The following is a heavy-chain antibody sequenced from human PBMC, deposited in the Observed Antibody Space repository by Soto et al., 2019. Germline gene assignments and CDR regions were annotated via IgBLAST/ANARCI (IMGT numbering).Heavy chain of an antibody. V-gene: IGHV1-18*01. D-gene: IGHD6-13*01. J-gene: IGHJ4*02. Sequence: QVQLVQSEAEVKKPGASVKVSCKASGYIFTNYGLSWVRQAPGQGLQWMAWISPYDGNTHYAQNLQGRVTVTTDTYPRTAYMELRSLRSDDTVVYFCARDDRAAAAGTTYYFDYWGQGTLVTVSS. CDR3: ARDDRAAAAGTTYYFDY. CDR1: GYIFTNYG. CDR2: ISPYDGNT.